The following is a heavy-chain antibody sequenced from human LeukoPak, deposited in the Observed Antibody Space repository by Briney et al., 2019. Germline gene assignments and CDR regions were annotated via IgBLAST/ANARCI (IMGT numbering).Heavy chain of an antibody. CDR3: AKVSSGSYYGNYFDY. CDR1: GFTFSNYA. J-gene: IGHJ4*02. Sequence: GGSLRLSCAASGFTFSNYAMSWVRQAPGKGLEWVSALSGSGGSTYYADSVKGRFTISRDNSKNTLYLQMNSLRAEDTAVYYCAKVSSGSYYGNYFDYWGQGTLVTVSS. CDR2: LSGSGGST. V-gene: IGHV3-23*01. D-gene: IGHD1-26*01.